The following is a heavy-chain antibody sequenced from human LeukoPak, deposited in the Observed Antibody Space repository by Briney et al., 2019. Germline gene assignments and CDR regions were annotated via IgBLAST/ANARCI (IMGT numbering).Heavy chain of an antibody. J-gene: IGHJ4*02. Sequence: SETLSLTCTVSGGSASSGSYYWSWIQQPPGKGLEWIGYIYYSGSTNYNPSLKSRVTISVDTSKNEFSLKLSSVTAADTAVYYCARGPGGFDWTPGYWGQGTLVTVSS. V-gene: IGHV4-61*01. CDR2: IYYSGST. CDR3: ARGPGGFDWTPGY. D-gene: IGHD3-9*01. CDR1: GGSASSGSYY.